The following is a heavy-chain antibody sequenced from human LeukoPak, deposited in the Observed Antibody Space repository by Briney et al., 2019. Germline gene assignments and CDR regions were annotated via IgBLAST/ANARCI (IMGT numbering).Heavy chain of an antibody. CDR1: GVIFSSYA. J-gene: IGHJ4*02. Sequence: ASVKVSCKASGVIFSSYAITWVRQAPGQGLEWMGWINPNSGGTNYAQKFQGRVTMTRDTSISTAYKELSRLRSDDTAVYYCARGNYYGSGSYFIDYWGQGTLVTVSS. CDR2: INPNSGGT. CDR3: ARGNYYGSGSYFIDY. D-gene: IGHD3-10*01. V-gene: IGHV1-2*02.